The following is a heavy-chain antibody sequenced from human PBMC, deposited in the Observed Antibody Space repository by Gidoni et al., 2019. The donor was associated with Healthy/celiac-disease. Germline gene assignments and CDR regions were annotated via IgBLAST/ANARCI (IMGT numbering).Heavy chain of an antibody. J-gene: IGHJ6*02. CDR1: GGSISSGGDY. V-gene: IGHV4-31*01. CDR2: IYYSGST. D-gene: IGHD5-18*01. Sequence: QVQLQESGPGLVKPSQTLSLTCTVSGGSISSGGDYWSWIRQHPGKGLEWIGYIYYSGSTYYNPSLKSLVTISVDTSKNQFALKLSSVTAADTAVYYCARGGMVSDYGMDVWGQGTTVTVSS. CDR3: ARGGMVSDYGMDV.